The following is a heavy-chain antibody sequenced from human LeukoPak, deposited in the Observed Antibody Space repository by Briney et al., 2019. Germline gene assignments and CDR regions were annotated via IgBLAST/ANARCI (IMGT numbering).Heavy chain of an antibody. Sequence: GGSLRLSCAASGFTFSSYWIHWVRQAPGKGLVWVSRVDGDGSSTTYADSVKGRSTISRDNAKNTVYLQINSLRDEDTAVYYCTTGATAFDYWGQGTLVTVSS. J-gene: IGHJ4*02. CDR1: GFTFSSYW. CDR3: TTGATAFDY. CDR2: VDGDGSST. V-gene: IGHV3-74*01. D-gene: IGHD1-26*01.